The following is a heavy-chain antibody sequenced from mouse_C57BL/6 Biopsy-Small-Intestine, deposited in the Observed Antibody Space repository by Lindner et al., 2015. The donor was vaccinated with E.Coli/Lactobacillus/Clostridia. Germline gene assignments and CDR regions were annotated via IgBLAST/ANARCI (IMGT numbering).Heavy chain of an antibody. CDR3: ARWLLNWYFDV. CDR1: GYSFTDFN. Sequence: VQLQESGPELVKPGASVKISCKASGYSFTDFNMNWVRQSNGRSLEWIGVINPNFGTTSYNQKFKGKATLTVDQSSSTAYMQLNSLTSADSAVYYCARWLLNWYFDVWGTGTTVTVSS. D-gene: IGHD2-3*01. V-gene: IGHV1-39*01. CDR2: INPNFGTT. J-gene: IGHJ1*03.